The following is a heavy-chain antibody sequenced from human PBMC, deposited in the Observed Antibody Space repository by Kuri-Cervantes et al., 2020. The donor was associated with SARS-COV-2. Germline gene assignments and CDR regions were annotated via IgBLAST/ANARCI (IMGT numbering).Heavy chain of an antibody. CDR2: ISGSGGST. Sequence: GESLKISCAASGFTFSSYAMSWVRQAPGKGLEWVSAISGSGGSTYYADSVKGRFTISRDNSKNTLYLQMNSLRAEDTAVYYCARDITMVRGAYFDYWGQGTLVTVSS. J-gene: IGHJ4*02. V-gene: IGHV3-23*01. D-gene: IGHD3-10*01. CDR3: ARDITMVRGAYFDY. CDR1: GFTFSSYA.